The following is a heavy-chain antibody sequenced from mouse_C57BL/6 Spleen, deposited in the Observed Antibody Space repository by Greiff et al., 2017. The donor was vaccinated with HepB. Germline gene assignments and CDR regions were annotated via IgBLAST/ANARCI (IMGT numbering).Heavy chain of an antibody. Sequence: EVQLVESGGGLVQPGGSMKLSCAASGFTFSDAWMDWVRQSPEKGLEWVAEIRNKANNHATYYAESVKGRFTISRDDSKSSVYLQMNSLRAEDTGIYYCTSTMVTTIGFDYWGQGTTLTVSS. V-gene: IGHV6-6*01. CDR1: GFTFSDAW. CDR2: IRNKANNHAT. J-gene: IGHJ2*01. CDR3: TSTMVTTIGFDY. D-gene: IGHD2-2*01.